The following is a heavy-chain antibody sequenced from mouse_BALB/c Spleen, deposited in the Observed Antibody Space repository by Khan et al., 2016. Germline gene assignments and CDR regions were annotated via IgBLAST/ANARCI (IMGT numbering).Heavy chain of an antibody. CDR3: ARGDYGCFVY. CDR2: IDPSDSET. Sequence: QVQLQQSGPQLVRPGTSVKISCKASGYSFTTYWMHWVKQRPGQGLEWIGMIDPSDSETKLNQNFKDKATLNVDKSSSTAYMQLNSPTSEVSSVFFCARGDYGCFVYWVQGTLVSISA. J-gene: IGHJ3*01. CDR1: GYSFTTYW. D-gene: IGHD2-4*01. V-gene: IGHV1-59*01.